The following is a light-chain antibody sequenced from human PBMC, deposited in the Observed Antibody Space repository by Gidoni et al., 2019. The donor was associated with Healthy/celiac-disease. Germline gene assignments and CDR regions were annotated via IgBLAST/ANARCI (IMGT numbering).Light chain of an antibody. CDR2: GAS. J-gene: IGKJ1*01. CDR3: QQYGSSPWT. CDR1: QSVSSSY. Sequence: EIVLTQSPGTLSLSPRERATLSCRASQSVSSSYLAWYQQKPGQAPRLLIYGASSRATGIPDRFSGSGSGTDLTLTISRLEPEDFAVYYCQQYGSSPWTFXQXTKVEIK. V-gene: IGKV3-20*01.